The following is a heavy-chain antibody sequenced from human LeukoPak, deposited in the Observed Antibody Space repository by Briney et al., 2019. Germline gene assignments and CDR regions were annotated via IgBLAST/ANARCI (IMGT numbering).Heavy chain of an antibody. CDR2: IYPGDSDT. CDR3: ARHYYGDYDIYGY. D-gene: IGHD4-17*01. CDR1: GYSFTSNW. V-gene: IGHV5-51*01. J-gene: IGHJ4*02. Sequence: KVGESLKISCETSGYSFTSNWIAWVRQKPGKGLEWMGIIYPGDSDTRYSPSFQGQVTISADKSISTAYLQWSSLKASDTAMYYCARHYYGDYDIYGYWGQGTLVTVSS.